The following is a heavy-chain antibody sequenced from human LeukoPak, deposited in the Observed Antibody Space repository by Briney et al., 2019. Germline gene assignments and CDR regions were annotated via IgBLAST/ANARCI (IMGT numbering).Heavy chain of an antibody. D-gene: IGHD4-23*01. CDR2: ISYDGNNN. CDR3: ARDRGGNEFDY. V-gene: IGHV3-30*03. Sequence: GGSLRLSCTASGFTFSNYGMHWVRQAPGKGLEWMATISYDGNNNYYTYSVKGRFTVPRDNSKNRLYLQMNSLRGEDTGVYYCARDRGGNEFDYWGQGTLVTVSS. J-gene: IGHJ4*02. CDR1: GFTFSNYG.